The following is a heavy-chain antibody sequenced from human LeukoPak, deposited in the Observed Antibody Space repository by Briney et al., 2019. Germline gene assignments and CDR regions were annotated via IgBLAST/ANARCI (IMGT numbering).Heavy chain of an antibody. CDR2: INHSGST. D-gene: IGHD6-19*01. J-gene: IGHJ6*02. CDR3: ARGYSSGLYYYYYGMDV. CDR1: GFTFSSYA. Sequence: GSLRLSCAASGFTFSSYAMSWVRQAPGKGLEGIGEINHSGSTNYNPSLKSRVTISVDTSKNQFSLKLSSVTAADTAVYYCARGYSSGLYYYYYGMDVWGQGTTVTVSS. V-gene: IGHV4-34*01.